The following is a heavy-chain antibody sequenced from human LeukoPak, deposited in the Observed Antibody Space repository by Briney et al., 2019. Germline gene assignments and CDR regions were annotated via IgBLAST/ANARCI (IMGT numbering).Heavy chain of an antibody. CDR2: INTNTGNP. J-gene: IGHJ6*02. CDR1: GYTFTSYA. D-gene: IGHD2-15*01. V-gene: IGHV7-4-1*02. Sequence: ASVKVSCKASGYTFTSYAMNWVRQAPGQGLEWMGWINTNTGNPTYAQGFTGRFVFSLDTSVSTAYMQISSLKAEDTAVYYCARDWPAALGYCSGGSCYMYYGMDVWGQGTTVTVSS. CDR3: ARDWPAALGYCSGGSCYMYYGMDV.